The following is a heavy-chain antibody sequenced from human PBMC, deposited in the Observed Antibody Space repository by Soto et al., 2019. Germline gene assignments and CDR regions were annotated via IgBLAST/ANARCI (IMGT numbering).Heavy chain of an antibody. V-gene: IGHV3-53*01. Sequence: SRGLSCAASGLSVVGSYMNWFRQWEQKGLEWVSVVYPDDNTYYAESVRGRFTISRDRSKNTVSLQMNSLRAEDTAVYYCARLPGAFYYDNGDYDFLDYWGQGTLVTVSS. CDR1: GLSVVGSY. D-gene: IGHD3-3*01. CDR2: VYPDDNT. CDR3: ARLPGAFYYDNGDYDFLDY. J-gene: IGHJ4*02.